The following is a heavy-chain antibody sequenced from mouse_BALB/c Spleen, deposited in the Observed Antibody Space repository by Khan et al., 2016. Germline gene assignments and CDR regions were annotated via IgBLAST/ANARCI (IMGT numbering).Heavy chain of an antibody. CDR2: INTYTGEP. Sequence: QIQLVQSGPELKKPGETVKISCKASGYTFTNYGMNWVKQAPGKGLKWMGWINTYTGEPTYADDFKGRFAFSLETSASTAYLQINNLKNEDTATYLSARSRTARATGFAYWGQGTLVTVSA. CDR1: GYTFTNYG. V-gene: IGHV9-3-1*01. J-gene: IGHJ3*01. D-gene: IGHD3-2*01. CDR3: ARSRTARATGFAY.